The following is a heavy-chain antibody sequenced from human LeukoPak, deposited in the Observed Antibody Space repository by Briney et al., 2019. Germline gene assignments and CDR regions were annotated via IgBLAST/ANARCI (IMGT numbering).Heavy chain of an antibody. CDR3: AKDLIAAAFGGFDP. Sequence: ASVKVSCKASGGTFSSYAISWVRQAPGQGLEWMGGIIPIFGTANYAQKFQGRVTITADESTSTAYMELSSLRSEDTAVYYCAKDLIAAAFGGFDPWGQGTLVTVSS. CDR2: IIPIFGTA. CDR1: GGTFSSYA. J-gene: IGHJ5*02. V-gene: IGHV1-69*13. D-gene: IGHD6-13*01.